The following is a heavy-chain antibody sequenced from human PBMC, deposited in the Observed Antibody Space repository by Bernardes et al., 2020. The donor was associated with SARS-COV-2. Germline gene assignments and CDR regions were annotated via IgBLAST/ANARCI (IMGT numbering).Heavy chain of an antibody. V-gene: IGHV4-34*01. CDR2: INHSGST. Sequence: SETLSLTCAVYGGSFSGYYWSWIRQPPGKGLEWIGEINHSGSTNYNPSLKSRVTISVDTSKNQFSLKLSSVTAADTAVYYCARAGGDYFPVDYWGQGTLVTVSS. CDR3: ARAGGDYFPVDY. CDR1: GGSFSGYY. D-gene: IGHD4-17*01. J-gene: IGHJ4*02.